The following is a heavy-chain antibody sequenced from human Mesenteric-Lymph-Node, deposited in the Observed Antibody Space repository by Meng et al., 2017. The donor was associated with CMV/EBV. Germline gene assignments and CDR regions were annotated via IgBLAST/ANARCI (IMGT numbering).Heavy chain of an antibody. CDR1: GGSISSSSYY. CDR3: ARGSKIVVVPAATEGDFDY. J-gene: IGHJ4*02. V-gene: IGHV4-39*07. Sequence: SETLSLTCTVSGGSISSSSYYWGWIRQPPGKGLEWIGEINHSGSTNYNPSLKSRVTISVDTSKNQFSLKLSSVTAADTAVYYCARGSKIVVVPAATEGDFDYWGQGTLVTVSS. D-gene: IGHD2-2*01. CDR2: INHSGST.